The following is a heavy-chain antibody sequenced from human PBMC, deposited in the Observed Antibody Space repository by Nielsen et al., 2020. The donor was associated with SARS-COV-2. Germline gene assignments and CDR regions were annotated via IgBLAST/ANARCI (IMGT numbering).Heavy chain of an antibody. CDR2: ISGIGSGT. CDR3: AKGGVSVYGDSYYFDF. CDR1: GFTFDTFG. J-gene: IGHJ4*02. D-gene: IGHD4-17*01. Sequence: GSLKISCAASGFTFDTFGMTWVRQAPGKGLEWVSRISGIGSGTYYADSVKGRFTISRDNSKNTLYLQMNSLRADDTAVYYCAKGGVSVYGDSYYFDFWGQGTLVTVSS. V-gene: IGHV3-23*01.